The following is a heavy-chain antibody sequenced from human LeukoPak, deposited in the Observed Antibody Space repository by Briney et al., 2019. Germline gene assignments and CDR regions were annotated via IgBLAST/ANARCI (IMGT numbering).Heavy chain of an antibody. J-gene: IGHJ4*02. V-gene: IGHV1-69*01. D-gene: IGHD3-3*01. Sequence: SSLKVSCKASGGTFSSYDISWVRQAPGQGLEWMGGIIPIFGTANYAQKFQGRVTITADESTSTAYMELSSLRSEDTAVYYCARDRLFGVVTSFDYWGQGTLVTVSS. CDR3: ARDRLFGVVTSFDY. CDR1: GGTFSSYD. CDR2: IIPIFGTA.